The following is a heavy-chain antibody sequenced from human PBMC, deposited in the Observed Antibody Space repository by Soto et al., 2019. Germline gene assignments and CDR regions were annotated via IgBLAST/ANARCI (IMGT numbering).Heavy chain of an antibody. Sequence: ASVKVSCKASGYTFTSYAMHWVRQAPGQRPEWMGWINAGNGNTKYSQKFQDRVTISKDTSANIAYMELSSLRSEDTAVYFCARVRIAVAGFDYWGQGTQVTVSS. J-gene: IGHJ4*02. V-gene: IGHV1-3*01. CDR1: GYTFTSYA. CDR2: INAGNGNT. CDR3: ARVRIAVAGFDY. D-gene: IGHD6-19*01.